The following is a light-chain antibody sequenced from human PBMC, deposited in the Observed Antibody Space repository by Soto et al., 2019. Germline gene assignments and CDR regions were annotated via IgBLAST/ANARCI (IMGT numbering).Light chain of an antibody. J-gene: IGKJ1*01. CDR1: QGITSY. CDR3: QQYHDYWT. CDR2: KAS. Sequence: DIQLTQSASYIATSVGNRVPSACRVTQGITSYLNWFRQKAGKAPKLRIYKASSLESGVPSRFSGSGSGTEFTLTISSLQPDDFATYYCQQYHDYWTCGQGTKVDIK. V-gene: IGKV1-5*03.